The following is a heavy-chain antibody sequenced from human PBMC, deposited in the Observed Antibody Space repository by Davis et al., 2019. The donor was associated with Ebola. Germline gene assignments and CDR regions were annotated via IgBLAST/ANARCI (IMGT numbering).Heavy chain of an antibody. CDR2: IKEDGSEK. CDR1: GFTFSRYW. J-gene: IGHJ4*02. Sequence: PGGSLRLSCVGSGFTFSRYWMSWVRQAPGKGLEWVANIKEDGSEKYYVDSMKGRFTISRDNTKNSLYLQMNSLRAEDTAVYYCARGPTIPSYYYDSSGYFDYWGQGTLVTVSS. V-gene: IGHV3-7*01. CDR3: ARGPTIPSYYYDSSGYFDY. D-gene: IGHD3-22*01.